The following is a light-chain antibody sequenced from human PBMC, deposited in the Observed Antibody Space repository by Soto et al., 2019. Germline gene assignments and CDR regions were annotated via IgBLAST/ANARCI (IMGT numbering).Light chain of an antibody. J-gene: IGKJ1*01. Sequence: EIGLSQSPGTLSLSPGERATLSCRASQTVSSSYLAWYQQKPGLAPRLLIYGASSRATGIPDRFSGSGSGTDFTLTISRLEPEDFAVYYCQQYGGSPRTFGQGTKVDIK. CDR2: GAS. CDR1: QTVSSSY. CDR3: QQYGGSPRT. V-gene: IGKV3-20*01.